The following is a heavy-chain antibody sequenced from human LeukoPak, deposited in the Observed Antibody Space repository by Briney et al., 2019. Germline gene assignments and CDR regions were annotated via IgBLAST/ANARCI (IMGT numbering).Heavy chain of an antibody. CDR2: ISGRSNNT. CDR1: GFIFSNYA. V-gene: IGHV3-23*01. Sequence: GGSLRLSCAASGFIFSNYAMYWVRQAPGKGLEWVSAISGRSNNTYYADSVKGRFTLSRDSSKNTLYLQMNSLTADDTAVYYCAKWGDYDVLSGYYVSDFWGQGTLVTVS. D-gene: IGHD3-9*01. J-gene: IGHJ4*02. CDR3: AKWGDYDVLSGYYVSDF.